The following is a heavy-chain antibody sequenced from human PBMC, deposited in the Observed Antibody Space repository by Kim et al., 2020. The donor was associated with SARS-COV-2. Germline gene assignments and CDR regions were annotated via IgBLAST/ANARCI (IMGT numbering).Heavy chain of an antibody. CDR3: ASSRIQLWTTYYFDY. CDR2: IYYSGST. Sequence: SETLSLTCTVSGGSINSSSYYWGWIRQPPGKGLEWIGSIYYSGSTYYNPSLKSRVTISVDTSKNQFSLKLSSVTAADTAVYYCASSRIQLWTTYYFDYWGQGTLVTVSS. V-gene: IGHV4-39*01. CDR1: GGSINSSSYY. J-gene: IGHJ4*02. D-gene: IGHD5-18*01.